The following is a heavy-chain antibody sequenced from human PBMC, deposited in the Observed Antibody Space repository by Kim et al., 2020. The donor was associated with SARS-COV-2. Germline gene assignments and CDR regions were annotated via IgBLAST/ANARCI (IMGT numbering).Heavy chain of an antibody. CDR3: ARLTTVDFYYYYGMDV. CDR2: ISSSGSTI. CDR1: GFTFSSYE. Sequence: GGSLRLSCAASGFTFSSYEMIWVRQAPGKGLEWVSYISSSGSTIYYADSVKGRFTISRDNAKNSLYLQMNSLRAEDTAVYYCARLTTVDFYYYYGMDVWGQGTTVTVSS. D-gene: IGHD4-4*01. J-gene: IGHJ6*02. V-gene: IGHV3-48*03.